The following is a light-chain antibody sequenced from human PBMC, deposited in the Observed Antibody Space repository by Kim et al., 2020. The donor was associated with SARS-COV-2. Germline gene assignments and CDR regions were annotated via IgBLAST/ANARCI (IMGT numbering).Light chain of an antibody. V-gene: IGKV3-15*01. CDR2: GTS. CDR3: QQYNKWPPT. Sequence: VSPGERATLSCRASQSVSSNLAWYQQKPSQAPRLLIYGTSTRATGIPARFSGSGSGTEFTLTISSLQSEDFAVYYCQQYNKWPPTFGQGTKVDIK. J-gene: IGKJ1*01. CDR1: QSVSSN.